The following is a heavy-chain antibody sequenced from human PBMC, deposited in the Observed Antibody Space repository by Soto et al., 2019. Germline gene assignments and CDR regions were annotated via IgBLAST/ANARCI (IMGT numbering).Heavy chain of an antibody. D-gene: IGHD1-1*01. CDR3: ARDRDWNHYYGMDV. CDR2: IYHSGST. J-gene: IGHJ6*02. V-gene: IGHV4-4*02. CDR1: GGSISSSNW. Sequence: XETLGLTGAVSGGSISSSNWWSCVRQPPGKGLEWIGDIYHSGSTNYNPSLKSRVTISVDKSKNQFSLKLSSVTAADTAVYYCARDRDWNHYYGMDVWGQGTTVTVSS.